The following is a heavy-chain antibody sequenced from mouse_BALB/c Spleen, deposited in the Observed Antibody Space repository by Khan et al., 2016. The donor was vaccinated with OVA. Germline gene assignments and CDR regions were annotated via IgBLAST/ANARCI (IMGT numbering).Heavy chain of an antibody. D-gene: IGHD2-10*01. CDR2: MCSDGSA. J-gene: IGHJ4*01. Sequence: QVQLKESGPGLVAPSQSLSITCTISGFSLTNYGVHWVRQPPGKGLEWLVLMCSDGSATYNSALKSRLTISMDNSKSQVFLKIHSLQTDDTARYFCARQPYYHYNVMDYWGQGTSVTVSS. V-gene: IGHV2-6-1*01. CDR3: ARQPYYHYNVMDY. CDR1: GFSLTNYG.